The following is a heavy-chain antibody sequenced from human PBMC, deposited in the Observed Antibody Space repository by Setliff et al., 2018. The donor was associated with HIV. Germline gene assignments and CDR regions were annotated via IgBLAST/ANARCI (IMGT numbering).Heavy chain of an antibody. CDR1: GYSFTAYD. J-gene: IGHJ4*02. D-gene: IGHD3-16*01. V-gene: IGHV1-8*01. CDR2: MNPSTGEI. CDR3: ARPSHVYDDDGPLGY. Sequence: ASVKVSGKTPGYSFTAYDINRVRQATGRGLEWMAWMNPSTGEIGYAQKFQGRLTMTRDSSITTAFMELRGLRSEDTAIYYCARPSHVYDDDGPLGYWGQGTLVTVS.